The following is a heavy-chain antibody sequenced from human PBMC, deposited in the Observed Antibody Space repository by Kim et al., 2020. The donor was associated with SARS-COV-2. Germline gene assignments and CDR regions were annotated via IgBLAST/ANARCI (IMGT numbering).Heavy chain of an antibody. CDR3: AKEGPGSGSYYRLPFDY. J-gene: IGHJ4*02. CDR1: GFTFSSYA. D-gene: IGHD3-10*01. Sequence: GGSLRLSCAASGFTFSSYAMSWVRQAPGKGLEWVSAISGSGGSTYYADSVKGRFTISRDNSKNTLYLQMNSLRAEDTAVYYCAKEGPGSGSYYRLPFDYWGQGTLVTISS. V-gene: IGHV3-23*01. CDR2: ISGSGGST.